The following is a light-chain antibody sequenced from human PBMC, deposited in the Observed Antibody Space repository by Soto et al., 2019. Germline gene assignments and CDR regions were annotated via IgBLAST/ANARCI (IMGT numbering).Light chain of an antibody. CDR3: CSYAGSYVV. CDR2: DVS. CDR1: SSDVGGYNY. J-gene: IGLJ2*01. V-gene: IGLV2-11*01. Sequence: QSALTQPRSVSGSPGQSVTISCTGTSSDVGGYNYVSWYQQHPGKAPKLMIYDVSKRPSGVPDRFSGSKSGNTASLTISGRQAEDEADYYCCSYAGSYVVFGGGTKVTVL.